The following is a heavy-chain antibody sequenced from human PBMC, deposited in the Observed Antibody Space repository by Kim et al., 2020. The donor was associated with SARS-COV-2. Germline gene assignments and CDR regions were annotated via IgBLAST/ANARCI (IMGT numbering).Heavy chain of an antibody. CDR3: ARSDSGSYYMGSPLTR. Sequence: SVKVSCKASGGTFSSYAINWVRQAPGQGLEWMGRIIPILGIANYAQKFQGRVTITADKSTSTAYMELSSLRSEDTAVYYCARSDSGSYYMGSPLTRWGQGTLVTVSS. CDR1: GGTFSSYA. CDR2: IIPILGIA. V-gene: IGHV1-69*04. J-gene: IGHJ4*02. D-gene: IGHD1-26*01.